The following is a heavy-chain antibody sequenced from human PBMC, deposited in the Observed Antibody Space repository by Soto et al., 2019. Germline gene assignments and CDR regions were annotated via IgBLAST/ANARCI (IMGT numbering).Heavy chain of an antibody. CDR2: IYYSGST. J-gene: IGHJ4*02. CDR3: AGAVIEHSSSFLDY. V-gene: IGHV4-59*01. D-gene: IGHD6-6*01. CDR1: GGSISSYY. Sequence: PSETLSLTCTVSGGSISSYYWSWIRQPPGKGLEWIGHIYYSGSTNYNPSLKSRVTISVDTSKNQFSLKLSSVTAADTAVYYCAGAVIEHSSSFLDYWGQGTRVTV.